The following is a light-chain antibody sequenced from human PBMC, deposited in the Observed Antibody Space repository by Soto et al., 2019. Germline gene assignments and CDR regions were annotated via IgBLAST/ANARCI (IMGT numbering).Light chain of an antibody. CDR2: DTS. CDR1: QSVSSY. V-gene: IGKV3-11*01. J-gene: IGKJ2*01. CDR3: QQRSNWQYT. Sequence: EFVLTQSPATLSLSPGDIATLSCRASQSVSSYSAWYQQKPGQAPRLLIYDTSNRATGIPARFSGSGSGTGFTLTISGLEPEDFALYYCQQRSNWQYTFGLGTRLDIK.